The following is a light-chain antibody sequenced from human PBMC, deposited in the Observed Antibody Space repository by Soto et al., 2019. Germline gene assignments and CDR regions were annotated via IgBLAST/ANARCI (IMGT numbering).Light chain of an antibody. CDR2: EVT. Sequence: QSALTQPPSASGSPGQSVTISCTGTRSDVGDYNYVSWYQQHPGKAPKLLIYEVTKRPSGVPDRFSGSKSANTASLTVSGLQAEDEAYYYCSSYAGSDNFEVFGGGTKLTVL. CDR1: RSDVGDYNY. CDR3: SSYAGSDNFEV. V-gene: IGLV2-8*01. J-gene: IGLJ2*01.